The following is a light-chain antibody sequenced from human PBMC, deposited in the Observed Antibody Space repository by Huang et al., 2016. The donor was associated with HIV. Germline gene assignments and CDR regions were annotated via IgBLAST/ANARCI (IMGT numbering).Light chain of an antibody. CDR2: KAS. Sequence: DIQMTQSPSTLSASVGDRVTITCRASQSISDYLAWYQQNPGEAPNCLIYKASSLEGGGPPRFSGSGSGTEFTLTISSLQADDVATYYCQQYNNYPWTFGQGTLVEIK. V-gene: IGKV1-5*03. CDR3: QQYNNYPWT. J-gene: IGKJ1*01. CDR1: QSISDY.